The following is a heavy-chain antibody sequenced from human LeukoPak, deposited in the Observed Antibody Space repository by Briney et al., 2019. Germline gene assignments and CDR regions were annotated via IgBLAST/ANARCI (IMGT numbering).Heavy chain of an antibody. D-gene: IGHD3-10*01. J-gene: IGHJ4*02. Sequence: GGSLRLSCAASGFTFSSYAMSWVRQAPGKGLEWVSAISGSGGSTYYVDSVKGRFTISRENAKNSLYLQMNSLRAEDTAVYYCARATGYYYGSGSYGEIDYWGQGTLVTVSS. CDR1: GFTFSSYA. CDR3: ARATGYYYGSGSYGEIDY. CDR2: ISGSGGST. V-gene: IGHV3-23*01.